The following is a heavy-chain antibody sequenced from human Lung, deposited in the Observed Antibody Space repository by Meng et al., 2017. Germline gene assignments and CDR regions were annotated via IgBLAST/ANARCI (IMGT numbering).Heavy chain of an antibody. V-gene: IGHV4-34*01. CDR2: INHSGST. CDR1: GGSFSDYY. Sequence: QVHRKQWGAGLLEPSETLSLTCVVSGGSFSDYYWSWIRQPPGKGLEWIGEINHSGSTNYNPSLESRATISVDTSQNNLSLKLSSVTAADSAVYYCARGPTTMAHDFDYWGQGTLVTVSS. J-gene: IGHJ4*02. D-gene: IGHD4-11*01. CDR3: ARGPTTMAHDFDY.